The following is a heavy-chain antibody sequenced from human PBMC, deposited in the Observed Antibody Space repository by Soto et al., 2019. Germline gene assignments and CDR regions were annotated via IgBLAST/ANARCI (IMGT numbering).Heavy chain of an antibody. Sequence: SETLSLTCTVSGGSIRSGDYYWSWIRQPPGKGLEWIGYIYYSGTTYYNPSLKSRVAISVDTSKNQFPLKLSSVTAADTALYYCARGTNYYNPARGWFDPWGQGTLVTVSS. V-gene: IGHV4-30-4*01. J-gene: IGHJ5*02. CDR2: IYYSGTT. D-gene: IGHD3-10*01. CDR1: GGSIRSGDYY. CDR3: ARGTNYYNPARGWFDP.